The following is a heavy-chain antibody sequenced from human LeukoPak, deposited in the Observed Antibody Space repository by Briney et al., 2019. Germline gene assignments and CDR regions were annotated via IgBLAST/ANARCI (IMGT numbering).Heavy chain of an antibody. CDR3: ARDTAAAGSGFDY. J-gene: IGHJ4*02. CDR2: IYYSGST. D-gene: IGHD6-13*01. V-gene: IGHV4-59*01. Sequence: SETLSLTCTVSGGSISSYYWSWIRQPPGKGLEWIGYIYYSGSTNYNPSLKSRVTISVDTSKNQFSLKLSSVTAADTAVYYCARDTAAAGSGFDYWGQGALVTVSS. CDR1: GGSISSYY.